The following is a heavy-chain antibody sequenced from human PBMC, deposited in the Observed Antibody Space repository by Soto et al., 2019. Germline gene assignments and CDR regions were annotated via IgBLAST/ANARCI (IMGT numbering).Heavy chain of an antibody. CDR2: IHSGGST. CDR3: ARGLYSGWHYFDY. V-gene: IGHV3-66*01. Sequence: PGGSLGLSCAASGFTVSSNYMSWVRQAPGKGLEWVSVIHSGGSTYYADSVKGRFTISRDNSKNTLYLQMNSLRAEDTAVYYCARGLYSGWHYFDYXGQGTLVTVSS. CDR1: GFTVSSNY. J-gene: IGHJ4*02. D-gene: IGHD5-12*01.